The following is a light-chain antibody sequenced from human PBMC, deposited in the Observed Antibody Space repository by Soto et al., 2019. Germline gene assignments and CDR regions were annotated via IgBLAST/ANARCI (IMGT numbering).Light chain of an antibody. CDR1: NIGSNS. J-gene: IGLJ2*01. CDR3: HLWDIRSDPVV. Sequence: SYELTQQPSMSVAPGQTARITCGGNNIGSNSVHWYRQKPGQPPVLVVYDDTDRPSGIPERFSGSNSGNTATLTISGVEGGDEADYYCHLWDIRSDPVVFGGGTKLTVL. V-gene: IGLV3-21*02. CDR2: DDT.